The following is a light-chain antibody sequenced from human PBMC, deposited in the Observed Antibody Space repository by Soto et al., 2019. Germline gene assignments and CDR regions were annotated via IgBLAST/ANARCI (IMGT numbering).Light chain of an antibody. CDR3: QHGYSTPLT. CDR1: QSVDNY. Sequence: IHMTHAPSSLSPSVLYTVTLTFLASQSVDNYLKWYQQKPGKAPGLLIYAASTLQSGVPSRFSASGSGTDFTLTISSLQPEDFATYFCQHGYSTPLTFGGGTKVDIK. V-gene: IGKV1-39*01. J-gene: IGKJ4*01. CDR2: AAS.